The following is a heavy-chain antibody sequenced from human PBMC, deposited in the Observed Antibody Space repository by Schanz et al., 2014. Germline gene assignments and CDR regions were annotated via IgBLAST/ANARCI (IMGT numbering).Heavy chain of an antibody. Sequence: EVQLVESGGGLLQPGGSLRLSCAASGFTLGTFWMSWVRQAPGKGLEWVANINQDGSDKSYVDSVKGRFTISRDNAKNSLYLQMNSLRAEDTAVYYCVKDLQRELLRDDHYYGMDVWGQGTTVTVSS. J-gene: IGHJ6*02. CDR2: INQDGSDK. D-gene: IGHD1-26*01. CDR1: GFTLGTFW. CDR3: VKDLQRELLRDDHYYGMDV. V-gene: IGHV3-7*01.